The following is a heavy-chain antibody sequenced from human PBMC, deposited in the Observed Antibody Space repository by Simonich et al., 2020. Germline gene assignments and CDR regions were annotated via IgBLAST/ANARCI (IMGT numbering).Heavy chain of an antibody. CDR2: IYYSGST. CDR1: GGSISSSSYY. J-gene: IGHJ3*02. V-gene: IGHV4-39*01. Sequence: QLQLQESGPGLVKPSETLSLTCTVSGGSISSSSYYWGWNRQPPGKGLEWIGGIYYSGSTYYNPSLNGRVTISVDTSKNPFSLKLSSVTAADTAVYYCARHAGFAFDIWGQGTMVTVSS. CDR3: ARHAGFAFDI. D-gene: IGHD6-13*01.